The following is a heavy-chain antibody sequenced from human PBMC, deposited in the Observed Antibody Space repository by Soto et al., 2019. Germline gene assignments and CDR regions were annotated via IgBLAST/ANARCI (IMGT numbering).Heavy chain of an antibody. V-gene: IGHV4-59*08. D-gene: IGHD6-19*01. J-gene: IGHJ4*02. CDR1: GASISGYH. Sequence: QVQLQESGPGLVKPSETLSLTCTVSGASISGYHWGWIRQPPGKGLEWIGYLYYTGSTHYNPSLKIRVTMPEDTSKNQFSLKLNSVTAADTAVYYCARGFAIGWYTYFFDLWGQGPLVTVSS. CDR3: ARGFAIGWYTYFFDL. CDR2: LYYTGST.